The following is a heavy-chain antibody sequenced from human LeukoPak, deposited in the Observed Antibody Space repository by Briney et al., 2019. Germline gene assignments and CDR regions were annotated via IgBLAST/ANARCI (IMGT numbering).Heavy chain of an antibody. V-gene: IGHV3-21*01. D-gene: IGHD3-10*01. Sequence: DSVKGRFTISRDNAKNSLYLQMNSLRAEDTAVYYCAKDGRGAAIDYWGQGTLVTDSS. CDR3: AKDGRGAAIDY. J-gene: IGHJ4*02.